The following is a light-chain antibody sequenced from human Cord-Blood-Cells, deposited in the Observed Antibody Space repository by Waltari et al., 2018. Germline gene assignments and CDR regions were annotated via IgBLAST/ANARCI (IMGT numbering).Light chain of an antibody. Sequence: NFMLTQPHSVSASPGKTVTISCTRSSGSVASNYGQWYQQRPGSSPTTVSYEDNQRPSGVPDRFSGSIDSSSNSASLTISGLKTEDEADYYCQSYDSSNHVVFGGGTKLTVL. CDR1: SGSVASNY. CDR3: QSYDSSNHVV. J-gene: IGLJ2*01. V-gene: IGLV6-57*01. CDR2: EDN.